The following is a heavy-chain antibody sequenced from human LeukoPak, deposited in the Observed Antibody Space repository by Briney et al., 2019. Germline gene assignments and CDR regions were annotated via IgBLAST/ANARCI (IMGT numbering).Heavy chain of an antibody. Sequence: PGGSLRLSCVASGFTFSSYWMHWVRQDPRKGLVWVSRISGDGRNINYADSVRGRFTISRDNAKNTLYLQMNTLRAEDTAVYYCARDAGYSSSRTFDIWGQGTMVTVSS. D-gene: IGHD6-6*01. V-gene: IGHV3-74*01. CDR2: ISGDGRNI. CDR1: GFTFSSYW. CDR3: ARDAGYSSSRTFDI. J-gene: IGHJ3*02.